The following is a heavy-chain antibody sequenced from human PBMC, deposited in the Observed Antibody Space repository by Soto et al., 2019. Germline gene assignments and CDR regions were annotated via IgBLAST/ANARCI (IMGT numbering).Heavy chain of an antibody. CDR3: ARGANGYNFDY. Sequence: EVQLVESGGGLVQPGGSLRLSCAASGFTFSNYAMHWVRQAPGKGLEYVSTISSNGHSTDYANSVKGRFTISRDNSMNTLYLQMGSLRAEDMAVYDCARGANGYNFDYWGQGTLGTVSS. CDR2: ISSNGHST. D-gene: IGHD5-12*01. CDR1: GFTFSNYA. V-gene: IGHV3-64*01. J-gene: IGHJ4*02.